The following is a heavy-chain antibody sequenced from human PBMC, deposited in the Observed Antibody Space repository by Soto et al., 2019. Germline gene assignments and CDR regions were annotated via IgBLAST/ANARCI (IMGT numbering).Heavy chain of an antibody. CDR3: ARGKVLLY. CDR1: GFTFSNYS. J-gene: IGHJ4*02. D-gene: IGHD2-15*01. V-gene: IGHV3-21*01. Sequence: EVQLVESGGGLVKPGGSLRLSCAASGFTFSNYSMNWVRQAPGKGLEWVSSISGGSSYIYYADSVKGRFTISRDNAKNSLYLQMSSLRAEDTAVYYCARGKVLLYWGQGTLVTVSS. CDR2: ISGGSSYI.